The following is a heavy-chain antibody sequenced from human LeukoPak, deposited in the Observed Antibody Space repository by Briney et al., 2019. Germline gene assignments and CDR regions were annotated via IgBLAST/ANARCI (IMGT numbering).Heavy chain of an antibody. CDR1: GFTFTTYG. J-gene: IGHJ4*02. CDR3: ARGGESGPAHPFDY. D-gene: IGHD2-21*01. CDR2: ISAYNGNT. Sequence: GASVRVSCKASGFTFTTYGFSWVRQAPGQGLEWMGWISAYNGNTNYAQKLQGRVTMTTDTSTSTAYMELRSLRSDDTAVYYCARGGESGPAHPFDYWGQGTLVTVSS. V-gene: IGHV1-18*01.